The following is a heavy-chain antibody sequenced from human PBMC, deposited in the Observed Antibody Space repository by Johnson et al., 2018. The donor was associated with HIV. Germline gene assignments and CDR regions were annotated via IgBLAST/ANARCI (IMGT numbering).Heavy chain of an antibody. J-gene: IGHJ3*02. Sequence: QVLLVESGGGVVQPWRSLRLSCAASGFTFSSYGMHWVRQAPGKGLEWVAVIWYDGSNKYYADSVKGRFTISRDNSKNTLYLQMNSLRAEDTAVYYCAKELALYSSGYGGDAFDIWGQGTMVTVSS. V-gene: IGHV3-33*06. CDR1: GFTFSSYG. D-gene: IGHD6-19*01. CDR3: AKELALYSSGYGGDAFDI. CDR2: IWYDGSNK.